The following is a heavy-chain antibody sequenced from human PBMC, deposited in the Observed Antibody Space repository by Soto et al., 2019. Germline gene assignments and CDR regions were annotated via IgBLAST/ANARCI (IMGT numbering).Heavy chain of an antibody. D-gene: IGHD3-10*01. V-gene: IGHV1-69*13. Sequence: SVKVSCKASGGTFSSYAISWVRQAPGQGLEWMGGIIPIFGTANYAQKFQGRVTITADESTSTAYMELSSLRSEDTAVYYCASSMVRGVICWFDPWGQGTLVTVSS. CDR3: ASSMVRGVICWFDP. CDR2: IIPIFGTA. J-gene: IGHJ5*02. CDR1: GGTFSSYA.